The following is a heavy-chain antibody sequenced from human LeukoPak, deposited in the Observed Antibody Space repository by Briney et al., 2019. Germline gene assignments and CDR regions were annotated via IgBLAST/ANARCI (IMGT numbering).Heavy chain of an antibody. J-gene: IGHJ5*02. D-gene: IGHD2-15*01. CDR3: ARRYCSGGSCYSFRGDWFDP. Sequence: GRSLRLSCAASGFTFSSYGMHWVRQAPGKGLEWVGVIWYDGSNKYYADSVKGRFTISRDNSKYTLYLQMNSLRAEDTAVYYCARRYCSGGSCYSFRGDWFDPWGQGTLVTVSS. CDR2: IWYDGSNK. CDR1: GFTFSSYG. V-gene: IGHV3-33*01.